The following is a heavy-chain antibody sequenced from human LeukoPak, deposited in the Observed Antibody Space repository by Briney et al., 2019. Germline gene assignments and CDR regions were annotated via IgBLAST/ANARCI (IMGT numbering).Heavy chain of an antibody. J-gene: IGHJ3*02. CDR1: GYTFTNYG. D-gene: IGHD3-10*01. V-gene: IGHV1-18*01. Sequence: ASVKVSCKASGYTFTNYGISWVRQAPGQGLEWMGWISAYNGNTNYAQKLQGRVTMTTDTSTSTAYMELRSLTSDDTAVYYCATDYYGSGSQDDAFDIWGQGTMVTVSS. CDR2: ISAYNGNT. CDR3: ATDYYGSGSQDDAFDI.